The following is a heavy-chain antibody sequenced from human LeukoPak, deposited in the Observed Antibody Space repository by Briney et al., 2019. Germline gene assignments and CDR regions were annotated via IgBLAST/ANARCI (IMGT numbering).Heavy chain of an antibody. Sequence: SETLSLTCAVYGGSFSGYYWSGIRQPPGKGLEWNGEINHSGSTNYNPSLKSRVTISVDTSKNQFSLKLSSVTAADTAVYYCARTSDFWSGYHDYWGQGTLVTVSS. J-gene: IGHJ4*02. CDR2: INHSGST. D-gene: IGHD3-3*01. CDR1: GGSFSGYY. CDR3: ARTSDFWSGYHDY. V-gene: IGHV4-34*01.